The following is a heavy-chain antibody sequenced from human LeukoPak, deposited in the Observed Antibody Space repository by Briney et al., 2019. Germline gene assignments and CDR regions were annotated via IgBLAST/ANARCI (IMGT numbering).Heavy chain of an antibody. D-gene: IGHD4-17*01. CDR1: GDSINDYY. Sequence: SEALSLTCTVSGDSINDYYWTWIRQAPGKGLEWIGYISNSGTTDYNPSLKSRVTMSVDTSNNEFSLRLTSVTAADTAMYYCARVVRGAVTSNCFDPWGQGTLVTVSS. CDR3: ARVVRGAVTSNCFDP. J-gene: IGHJ5*02. V-gene: IGHV4-59*01. CDR2: ISNSGTT.